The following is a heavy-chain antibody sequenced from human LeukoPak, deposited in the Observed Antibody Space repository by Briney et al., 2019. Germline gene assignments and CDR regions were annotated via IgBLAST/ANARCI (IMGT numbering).Heavy chain of an antibody. Sequence: SETLSLTCAVSGGSFTGYYWSWIRQAPGKGLEWIGEIHYRGSTTYNPSPRSRVTISRDTSENQFSLRLSSVTAADTAVYYCARGILEYYYFDLWGRGTLVTVSS. CDR1: GGSFTGYY. V-gene: IGHV4-34*01. J-gene: IGHJ2*01. D-gene: IGHD2/OR15-2a*01. CDR3: ARGILEYYYFDL. CDR2: IHYRGST.